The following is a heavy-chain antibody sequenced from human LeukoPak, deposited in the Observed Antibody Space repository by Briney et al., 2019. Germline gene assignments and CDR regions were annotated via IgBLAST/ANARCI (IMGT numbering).Heavy chain of an antibody. D-gene: IGHD6-19*01. V-gene: IGHV3-66*04. CDR3: ASHLAVAGWYYFDY. J-gene: IGHJ4*02. CDR2: IYSGGST. Sequence: PGGSLRLSCAASGFTVSSNYMSWVRQAPGKGLEWVSVIYSGGSTSYADSVKGRFTISRDNSKNTLYLQMNSLRAEDTAVYYCASHLAVAGWYYFDYWGQGTLVTVSS. CDR1: GFTVSSNY.